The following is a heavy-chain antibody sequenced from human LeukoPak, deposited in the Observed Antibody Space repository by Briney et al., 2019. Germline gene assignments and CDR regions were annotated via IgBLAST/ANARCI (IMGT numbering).Heavy chain of an antibody. CDR2: ISAYNGNT. Sequence: ASVKVSCKASGYTFTSYGISWVRQAPGQGLEWMGWISAYNGNTNYAQKLQGRVTMTTDTSTSTACMELRSLRSDDTAVYYCASSPITMVRVYYFDYWGQGTLVTVSS. J-gene: IGHJ4*02. CDR3: ASSPITMVRVYYFDY. D-gene: IGHD3-10*01. V-gene: IGHV1-18*01. CDR1: GYTFTSYG.